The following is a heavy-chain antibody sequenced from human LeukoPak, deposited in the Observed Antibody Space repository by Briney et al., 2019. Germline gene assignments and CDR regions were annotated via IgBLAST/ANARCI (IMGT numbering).Heavy chain of an antibody. CDR2: ISAYNGNT. Sequence: GASVKVSCKAPGYTFTSYDINWVRQAPGQGLEWMGWISAYNGNTNYAQKLQGRVTMTTDTSTSTAYMELRSLRSDDTAVYYCARDSPYNWNDYFDYWGQGTLVTVSS. CDR3: ARDSPYNWNDYFDY. V-gene: IGHV1-18*01. CDR1: GYTFTSYD. D-gene: IGHD1-20*01. J-gene: IGHJ4*02.